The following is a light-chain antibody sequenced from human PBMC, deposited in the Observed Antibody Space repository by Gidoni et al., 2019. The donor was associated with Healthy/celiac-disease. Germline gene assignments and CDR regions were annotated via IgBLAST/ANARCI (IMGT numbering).Light chain of an antibody. CDR2: AAS. CDR1: QRISSY. V-gene: IGKV1-39*01. CDR3: QQSYSTPWT. Sequence: DIQMTKSPSSLSASVGDRVTITCRASQRISSYLNWYQQKPGKAPKLLIYAASSLQSGVPSRFSGSGSGTDVTLTIISLQPEDFATYYCQQSYSTPWTFGQGTRVEIK. J-gene: IGKJ1*01.